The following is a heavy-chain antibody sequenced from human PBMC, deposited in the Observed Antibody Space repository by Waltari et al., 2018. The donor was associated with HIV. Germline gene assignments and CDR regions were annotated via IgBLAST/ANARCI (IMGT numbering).Heavy chain of an antibody. J-gene: IGHJ4*02. CDR2: IGRTGGSI. Sequence: EEQLLESGGGLIQPGGSLSLSCAASGFPFSDYGMAWVRQAPGKGLEWVAAIGRTGGSISYADSVKGRFSISRDNSKSTLFLQMDSLRVEDTAVYYCARDPRYGDYFFDYWGQGTLVTVSS. V-gene: IGHV3-23*01. CDR1: GFPFSDYG. D-gene: IGHD4-17*01. CDR3: ARDPRYGDYFFDY.